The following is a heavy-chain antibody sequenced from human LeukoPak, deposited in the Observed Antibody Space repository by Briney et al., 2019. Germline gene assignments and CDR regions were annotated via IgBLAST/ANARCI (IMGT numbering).Heavy chain of an antibody. V-gene: IGHV3-23*01. CDR1: GFTFSSYA. CDR3: ARDYPTFGVVTIFDY. CDR2: ITSSGGSA. J-gene: IGHJ4*02. Sequence: GGSLRLSCAASGFTFSSYAMSWGRQAPGKGLEWVSAITSSGGSAYHADSVKGGFTISRDNYKKRVYMQMKRLRAEDTAVYYCARDYPTFGVVTIFDYWGQGTLVTVSS. D-gene: IGHD3-3*01.